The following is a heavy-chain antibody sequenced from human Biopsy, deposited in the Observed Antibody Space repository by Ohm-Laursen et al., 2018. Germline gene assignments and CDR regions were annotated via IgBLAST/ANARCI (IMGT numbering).Heavy chain of an antibody. CDR3: ARVAGGYAYYYGMDV. CDR2: IYYDGIT. Sequence: SQTLSLTCTVSGGSISSDYWSWIRQPPGKGLEWIGNIYYDGITYYNPSLKSRVAMSVDTPKNQFSLRLTSVTAADTAVYYCARVAGGYAYYYGMDVWGQGTTVIVSS. V-gene: IGHV4-59*04. J-gene: IGHJ6*02. CDR1: GGSISSDY. D-gene: IGHD5-12*01.